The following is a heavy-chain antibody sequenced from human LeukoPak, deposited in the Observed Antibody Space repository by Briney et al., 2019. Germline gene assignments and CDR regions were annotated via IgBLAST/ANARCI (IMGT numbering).Heavy chain of an antibody. CDR1: GFTFSSYS. D-gene: IGHD6-13*01. Sequence: QPGGSLRLSCATSGFTFSSYSMNWVRQAPGKGLEWVSYITSSGSTIYYADSVKGRFTISRDNVKNSLFLQMNSLRAEDTAVYYCARGSGYSSSWYREHFQHWGQGTLVTVSS. J-gene: IGHJ1*01. V-gene: IGHV3-48*01. CDR2: ITSSGSTI. CDR3: ARGSGYSSSWYREHFQH.